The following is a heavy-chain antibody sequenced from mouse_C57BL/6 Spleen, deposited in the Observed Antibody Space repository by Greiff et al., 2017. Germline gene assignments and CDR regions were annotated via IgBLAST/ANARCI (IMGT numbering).Heavy chain of an antibody. CDR2: IYPGDGDT. V-gene: IGHV1-80*01. J-gene: IGHJ3*01. Sequence: VQRVESGAELVKPGASVKISCKASGYAFSSYRMNWVKQRPGKGLEWIGQIYPGDGDTNYNRKFKGKATLTADKSSSTAYMQLSSLTSEDSAVYFCAGVGYDYDVAWFAYWGQGTLVTVSA. CDR1: GYAFSSYR. CDR3: AGVGYDYDVAWFAY. D-gene: IGHD2-4*01.